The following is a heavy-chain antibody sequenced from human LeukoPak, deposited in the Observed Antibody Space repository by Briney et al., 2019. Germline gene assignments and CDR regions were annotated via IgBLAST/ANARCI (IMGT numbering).Heavy chain of an antibody. D-gene: IGHD3-3*01. J-gene: IGHJ5*02. CDR2: ISYDGSNK. CDR3: ARAGRFGVVIIGWFDP. Sequence: GGSLRLSCAASGFTFSSYAMHWVRQAPGKGLEWVAVISYDGSNKYYADSVKGRFTISRDNSKNTLYLQMNSLRAEDTAVYYCARAGRFGVVIIGWFDPWGQGTLVTVSS. CDR1: GFTFSSYA. V-gene: IGHV3-30-3*01.